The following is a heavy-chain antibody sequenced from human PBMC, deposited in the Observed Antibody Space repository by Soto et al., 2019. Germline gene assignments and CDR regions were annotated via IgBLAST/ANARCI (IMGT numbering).Heavy chain of an antibody. D-gene: IGHD2-15*01. V-gene: IGHV4-30-2*01. CDR1: GVSISSGGYS. J-gene: IGHJ5*02. Sequence: SETLSLTCAVSGVSISSGGYSWSWIRQPPGKGLEWIGYIYHSGSTYYNPSLKSRVTISVDRSKNQFSLKLSSVTAADTPVYYCARVTCSGGSCSAPNWFDPWGQGTLVTVPS. CDR2: IYHSGST. CDR3: ARVTCSGGSCSAPNWFDP.